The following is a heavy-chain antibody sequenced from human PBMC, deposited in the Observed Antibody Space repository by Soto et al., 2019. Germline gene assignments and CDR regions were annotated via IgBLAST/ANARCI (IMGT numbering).Heavy chain of an antibody. Sequence: EVQLVEYGGGLVQPGGSLRLSCAASGFTFSSYWMHWVRQAPGKGLVWVSRINSDGSSTSYADSVKGRFTISRDNAKNTLYLQMNSLRAQNTAVYYCAREGPQVSPSIPVARILAFYGMDVWGQGTTVTVSS. CDR2: INSDGSST. D-gene: IGHD6-19*01. CDR3: AREGPQVSPSIPVARILAFYGMDV. J-gene: IGHJ6*02. CDR1: GFTFSSYW. V-gene: IGHV3-74*01.